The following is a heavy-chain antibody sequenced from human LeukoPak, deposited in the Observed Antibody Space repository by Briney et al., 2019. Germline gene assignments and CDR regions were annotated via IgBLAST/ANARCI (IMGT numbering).Heavy chain of an antibody. CDR1: GGTFSSYA. Sequence: GSSVKVSCKASGGTFSSYAISWVRQAPGQGLEWMGGIIPIFGTANYAQKFQGRVTITADESTSTAYMELNSLRSEDTAVYYCARGEVGYCSSTSCYDWFDPWGQGTLVTVSS. CDR2: IIPIFGTA. D-gene: IGHD2-2*01. CDR3: ARGEVGYCSSTSCYDWFDP. V-gene: IGHV1-69*01. J-gene: IGHJ5*02.